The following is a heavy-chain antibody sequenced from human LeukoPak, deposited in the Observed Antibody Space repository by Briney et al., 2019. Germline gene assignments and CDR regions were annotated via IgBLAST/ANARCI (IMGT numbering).Heavy chain of an antibody. CDR3: ARDFVGPSTYYYYMAV. Sequence: ASVKVSCKASGGAFSSYAISWVRQAPGQGLEWMGGIIPIFGTANYAQKFQGRVTITADKSTSTAYMELSRLRSEDTAVYYCARDFVGPSTYYYYMAVWGKGTTVTVSS. J-gene: IGHJ6*03. V-gene: IGHV1-69*06. CDR1: GGAFSSYA. CDR2: IIPIFGTA.